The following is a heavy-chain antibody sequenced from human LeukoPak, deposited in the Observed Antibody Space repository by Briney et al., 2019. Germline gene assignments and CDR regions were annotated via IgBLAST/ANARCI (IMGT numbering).Heavy chain of an antibody. CDR3: ASNPPRTGDFNY. CDR1: GYTFTNYY. CDR2: MSPNNGNT. J-gene: IGHJ4*02. Sequence: ASVKPSCKTSGYTFTNYYINWVRQATGQGLEWMGWMSPNNGNTGYAQKFQGRVTMTRDTSINTAYMELSSLRSEDTAVYYCASNPPRTGDFNYWGEEALVTVSS. V-gene: IGHV1-8*01. D-gene: IGHD7-27*01.